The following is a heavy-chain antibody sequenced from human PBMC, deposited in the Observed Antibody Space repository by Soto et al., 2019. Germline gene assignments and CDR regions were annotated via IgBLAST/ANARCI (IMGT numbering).Heavy chain of an antibody. D-gene: IGHD6-19*01. J-gene: IGHJ6*02. V-gene: IGHV1-2*04. CDR1: GYTFTGYY. CDR3: ARDQYSSGRNYYYYGMDV. Sequence: EASVKVSCKASGYTFTGYYMHWVRQAPGQGLEWMGWINPNSGGTNYAQKFQGWVTMTRDTSISTAYMELSRLRSDDTAVYYCARDQYSSGRNYYYYGMDVWGQGTTVTVSS. CDR2: INPNSGGT.